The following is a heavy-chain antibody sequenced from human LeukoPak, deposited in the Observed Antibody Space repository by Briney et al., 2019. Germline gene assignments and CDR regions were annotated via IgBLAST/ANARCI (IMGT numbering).Heavy chain of an antibody. CDR1: VFTVSSNY. J-gene: IGHJ4*02. Sequence: GGSLRLSCAASVFTVSSNYMSWVRQAPWKGLEWISVIYRGGNTYYADSVKGRFTISRDTSRNMLFLQMNSPRVEDTAMYYCAGAPTPTDYDSSLDYWGQGTLVTVSS. CDR3: AGAPTPTDYDSSLDY. V-gene: IGHV3-53*01. CDR2: IYRGGNT. D-gene: IGHD3-22*01.